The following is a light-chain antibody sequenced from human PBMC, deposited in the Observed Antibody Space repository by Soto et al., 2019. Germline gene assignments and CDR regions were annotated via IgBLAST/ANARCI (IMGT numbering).Light chain of an antibody. CDR1: QSVSGY. Sequence: ILLTQSPATLSLSPGGRATLSCRASQSVSGYIGWYQQKPGQAPRLLIYADSNRATGIPARFSGSGSGTDFTLTISSLEPEDFSVYYCQQRYNWPITFGQGTRLEI. CDR2: ADS. V-gene: IGKV3-11*01. CDR3: QQRYNWPIT. J-gene: IGKJ5*01.